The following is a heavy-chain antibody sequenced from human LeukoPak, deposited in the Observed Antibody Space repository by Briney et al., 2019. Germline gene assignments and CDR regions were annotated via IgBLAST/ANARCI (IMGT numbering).Heavy chain of an antibody. D-gene: IGHD3-22*01. CDR3: ARDNGSGYNYLGY. V-gene: IGHV4-61*01. CDR1: GGSVSSGSYY. J-gene: IGHJ4*01. Sequence: PSETLSLTCTVSGGSVSSGSYYWSWIRQPPGRGLEWIGYIYNSGSTNYNPSLKSRITISVDTSKNQFSLKMTSVTAADTAIYYCARDNGSGYNYLGYWGHGALVTVSS. CDR2: IYNSGST.